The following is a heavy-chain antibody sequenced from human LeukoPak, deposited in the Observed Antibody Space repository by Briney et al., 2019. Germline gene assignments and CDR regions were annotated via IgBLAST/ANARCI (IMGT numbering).Heavy chain of an antibody. CDR3: ALNQNYYDSSGYYPPLFSPYYFDY. D-gene: IGHD3-22*01. J-gene: IGHJ4*02. Sequence: GGSLRLSCAASGFTFSSYAMSWVRQAPGKGLEWVSAISGSGGSTYYADSVKGRFTISRDNSKNTLYLQINSLRAEDTAVYYCALNQNYYDSSGYYPPLFSPYYFDYWGQGTLVTVSS. CDR1: GFTFSSYA. V-gene: IGHV3-23*01. CDR2: ISGSGGST.